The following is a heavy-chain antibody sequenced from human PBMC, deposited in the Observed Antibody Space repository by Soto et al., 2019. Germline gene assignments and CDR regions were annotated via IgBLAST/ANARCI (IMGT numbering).Heavy chain of an antibody. Sequence: ASVKVSCKASGGTFSSYTISWVRQAPGQGLEWMGWISPYNGNTTYAQKPQGRVTMTTDTSTSTAYMELSSLTSDDTAIYYCARGGHVVVVTAALDYSGQGTLVTVSS. V-gene: IGHV1-18*01. CDR1: GGTFSSYT. J-gene: IGHJ4*02. CDR3: ARGGHVVVVTAALDY. D-gene: IGHD2-21*02. CDR2: ISPYNGNT.